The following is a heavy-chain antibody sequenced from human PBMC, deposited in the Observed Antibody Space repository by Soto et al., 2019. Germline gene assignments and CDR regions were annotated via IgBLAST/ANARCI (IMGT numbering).Heavy chain of an antibody. V-gene: IGHV4-34*01. D-gene: IGHD3-3*01. Sequence: QVQLQQWGAGLLKPSETLSLTCAVYGGSFSGYYWSWIRQPPGKGLEWIGEINHSGSTNYNPSLKSRVTISVDTSKNQFSLKLSSVTAADTAVYYCARGKTYYDFWSGYALRGFCFDYWGQGTLVTVSS. CDR1: GGSFSGYY. CDR3: ARGKTYYDFWSGYALRGFCFDY. J-gene: IGHJ4*02. CDR2: INHSGST.